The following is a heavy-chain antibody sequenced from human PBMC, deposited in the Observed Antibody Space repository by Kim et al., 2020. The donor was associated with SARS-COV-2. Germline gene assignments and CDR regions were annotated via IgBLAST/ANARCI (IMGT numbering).Heavy chain of an antibody. CDR3: TTVRYYDRSELGSDY. D-gene: IGHD3-22*01. V-gene: IGHV3-15*01. J-gene: IGHJ4*02. Sequence: APVKGRYTISIDDAKNTLYLQMNSLKTEGTAVYYCTTVRYYDRSELGSDYWGQGTLVTVSS.